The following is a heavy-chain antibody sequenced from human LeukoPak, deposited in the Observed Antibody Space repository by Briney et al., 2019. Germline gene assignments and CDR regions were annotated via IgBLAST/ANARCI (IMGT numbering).Heavy chain of an antibody. Sequence: VASVKVSCKASGGTFSSYAISWVRQAPGQGLEWMGGIIPIFGTANYAQKFQGRVTITTDESTSTAYMELSSLRSEDTAVYYCASRQLVPNDYYYYYMDVWGKGTTVTVSS. V-gene: IGHV1-69*05. CDR3: ASRQLVPNDYYYYYMDV. D-gene: IGHD6-13*01. CDR1: GGTFSSYA. J-gene: IGHJ6*03. CDR2: IIPIFGTA.